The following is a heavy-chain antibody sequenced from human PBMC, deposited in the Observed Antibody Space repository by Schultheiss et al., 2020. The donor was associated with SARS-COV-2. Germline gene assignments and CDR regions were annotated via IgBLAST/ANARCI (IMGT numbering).Heavy chain of an antibody. CDR1: GASISTYY. V-gene: IGHV4-59*01. CDR3: ARHNGGYYDY. J-gene: IGHJ4*02. Sequence: SETLSLTCTVSGASISTYYWSWIRQVPGKALEWIGYIYGSGSTDYNASLKSRVTISVDTSRNQFSLKLTSVAPADTAVYYCARHNGGYYDYWGQGTLVTVSS. D-gene: IGHD3-22*01. CDR2: IYGSGST.